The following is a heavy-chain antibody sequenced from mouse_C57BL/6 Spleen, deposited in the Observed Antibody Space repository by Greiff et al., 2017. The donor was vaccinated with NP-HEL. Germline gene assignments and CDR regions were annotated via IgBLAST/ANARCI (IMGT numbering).Heavy chain of an antibody. D-gene: IGHD1-1*01. V-gene: IGHV2-5*01. CDR2: IWRGGST. J-gene: IGHJ1*03. Sequence: QVQLQQSGPGLVQPSQSLSITCTVSGFSLTSYGVHWVRQSPGKGLEWLGVIWRGGSTDYYAAFMSRLSITKDNSKSQVFFKMNSLQADDTAIYYCAKNHGSSYWYFDVWGTGTTVTVSS. CDR3: AKNHGSSYWYFDV. CDR1: GFSLTSYG.